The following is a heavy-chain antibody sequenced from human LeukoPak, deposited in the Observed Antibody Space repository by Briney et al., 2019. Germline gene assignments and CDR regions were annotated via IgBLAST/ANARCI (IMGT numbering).Heavy chain of an antibody. CDR2: IKHDGSEK. Sequence: GGSLRLSCAASGFIFTNYFMSWVRQAPGKGLEWVASIKHDGSEKYYVDSVRGRFTISRDNTMNSLYLQMNSLRAEDTAVYYCARDRPRFLEWSFYYYYGMDVWGQGTTATVSS. J-gene: IGHJ6*02. D-gene: IGHD3-3*01. CDR3: ARDRPRFLEWSFYYYYGMDV. V-gene: IGHV3-7*03. CDR1: GFIFTNYF.